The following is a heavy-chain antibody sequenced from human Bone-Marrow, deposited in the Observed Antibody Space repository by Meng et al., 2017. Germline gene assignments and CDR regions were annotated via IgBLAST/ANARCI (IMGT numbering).Heavy chain of an antibody. D-gene: IGHD1-26*01. CDR2: IYYSGST. CDR3: SVGELLPTWFDP. J-gene: IGHJ5*02. V-gene: IGHV4-39*01. CDR1: GGSISSSSYD. Sequence: LQLQESGPGLVKHPENLSPTCTVSGGSISSSSYDWGWIRQPPGKGLEWIGGIYYSGSTFSNPSLKNRVTISVDTSKNQFSLKLSSVTAADTAVYYCSVGELLPTWFDPWGQGTLVTVSS.